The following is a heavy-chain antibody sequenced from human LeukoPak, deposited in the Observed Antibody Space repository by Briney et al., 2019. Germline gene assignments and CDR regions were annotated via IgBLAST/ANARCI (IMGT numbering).Heavy chain of an antibody. CDR1: GGSFSGYY. D-gene: IGHD6-13*01. V-gene: IGHV4-34*01. J-gene: IGHJ4*02. Sequence: SETLSLTCAVYGGSFSGYYWSWIRQPPGKGLEWIGEINHSGSTNYNPSLKSRVTISVDTSKNQFSLKLSSVTAADTAVYYCARLVAAAGASGDWGQGTLVTVSS. CDR2: INHSGST. CDR3: ARLVAAAGASGD.